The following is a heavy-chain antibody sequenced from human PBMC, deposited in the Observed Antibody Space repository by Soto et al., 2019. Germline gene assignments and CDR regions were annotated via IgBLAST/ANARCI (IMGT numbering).Heavy chain of an antibody. Sequence: GESLKISCNGSGYSFTSYWIGWVRQMPGKGLEWMGIIYPGDSDTRYSPSFQGQVTISADKSISTAYLQWSSLKASDTAMYYCARRDCSSTSCYGGMDVWGQGTTVTVSS. D-gene: IGHD2-2*01. CDR3: ARRDCSSTSCYGGMDV. CDR2: IYPGDSDT. CDR1: GYSFTSYW. V-gene: IGHV5-51*01. J-gene: IGHJ6*02.